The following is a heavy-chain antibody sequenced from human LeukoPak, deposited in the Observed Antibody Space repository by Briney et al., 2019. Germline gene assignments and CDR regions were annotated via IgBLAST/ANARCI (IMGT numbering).Heavy chain of an antibody. V-gene: IGHV3-30*18. J-gene: IGHJ6*02. CDR3: EKVTRLKYYYYGMDV. D-gene: IGHD1-14*01. Sequence: GRSLRLSCAASGFTFSSYGMHWVRQAPGKGLEGVAVISYDGSNKYYADSVKGRFTISRDNSKNTLYLQMNSLRAEDTAVYYCEKVTRLKYYYYGMDVWGQGTTVTVSS. CDR2: ISYDGSNK. CDR1: GFTFSSYG.